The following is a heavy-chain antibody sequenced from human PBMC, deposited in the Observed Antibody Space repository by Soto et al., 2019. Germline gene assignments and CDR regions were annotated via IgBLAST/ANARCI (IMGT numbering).Heavy chain of an antibody. CDR2: IKQDGSEK. J-gene: IGHJ4*02. V-gene: IGHV3-7*01. CDR3: ARHQTRPSGWSTYYFDY. CDR1: GFTFSSYW. Sequence: GGSLRLSCAASGFTFSSYWMSWVRQAPGKGLEWVANIKQDGSEKYYVDSVKGRFTISRDNAKNSLYLQMNSLRAEDTAVYYCARHQTRPSGWSTYYFDYWGQGTLVTVSS. D-gene: IGHD6-19*01.